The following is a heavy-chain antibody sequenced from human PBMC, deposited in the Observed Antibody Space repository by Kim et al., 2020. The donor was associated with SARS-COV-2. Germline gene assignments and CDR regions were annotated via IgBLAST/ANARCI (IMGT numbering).Heavy chain of an antibody. CDR3: ARGLAQEKKVATIEFDY. CDR1: GGSISSYY. CDR2: IYYSGST. J-gene: IGHJ4*02. V-gene: IGHV4-59*13. Sequence: SETLSLTCTVSGGSISSYYWSWIRQPPGKGLEWIGYIYYSGSTNYNPSLKSRVTISVDTSKNQFSLKLSSVTAADTAVYYCARGLAQEKKVATIEFDYWGQGTLVTVSS. D-gene: IGHD5-12*01.